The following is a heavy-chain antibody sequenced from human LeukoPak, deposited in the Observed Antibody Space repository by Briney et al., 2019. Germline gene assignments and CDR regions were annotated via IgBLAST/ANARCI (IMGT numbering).Heavy chain of an antibody. CDR2: INPNSGDT. CDR1: GYTFTGYY. CDR3: ARGKNPIAARPPEGHFDY. D-gene: IGHD6-6*01. Sequence: ASVKVSFKASGYTFTGYYMHWVRQAPGQGLEWMGCINPNSGDTNYAHKFQGRVTMTRDTSISTAYMELSRLRSDDTAVYYCARGKNPIAARPPEGHFDYWGHGTLVTVSS. V-gene: IGHV1-2*02. J-gene: IGHJ4*01.